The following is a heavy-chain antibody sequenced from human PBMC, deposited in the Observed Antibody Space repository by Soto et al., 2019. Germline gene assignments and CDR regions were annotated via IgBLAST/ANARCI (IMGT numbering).Heavy chain of an antibody. CDR2: ISSSSSYI. V-gene: IGHV3-21*01. CDR3: ARTEMVRGVITEDY. J-gene: IGHJ4*02. D-gene: IGHD3-10*01. Sequence: EVQLVESGGGLVKPGGSLRLSCAASGFTFSSYSMNWVRQAPGKGLEWVSSISSSSSYIYYADSVKGRFTISRDNAKNSLYLQMNSLRAEDTAVYYCARTEMVRGVITEDYWGQGTLVTVSS. CDR1: GFTFSSYS.